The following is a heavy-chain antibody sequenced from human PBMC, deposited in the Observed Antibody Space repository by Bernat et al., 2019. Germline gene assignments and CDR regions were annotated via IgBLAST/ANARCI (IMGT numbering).Heavy chain of an antibody. V-gene: IGHV3-33*01. CDR3: ARSREVAGTRGYYYYYGMDV. D-gene: IGHD6-19*01. CDR1: GFTFSSYG. J-gene: IGHJ6*02. CDR2: IWYDGSNK. Sequence: QVQLVESGGGVVQPGRSLRLSCAASGFTFSSYGMHWVHQAPGKGLEWVAVIWYDGSNKYYADSVKGRFTISRDNSKNTLYLQMNSLRAEDTAVYYCARSREVAGTRGYYYYYGMDVWGQGTTVTVSS.